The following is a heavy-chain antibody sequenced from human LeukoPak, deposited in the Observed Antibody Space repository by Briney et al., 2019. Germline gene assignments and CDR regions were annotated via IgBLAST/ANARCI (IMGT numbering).Heavy chain of an antibody. V-gene: IGHV3-7*01. Sequence: PGGSLRLSCAASGFTFSSYWTSWVRQAPGKGLEWVANIKQDGSEKYYVDSVKGRFTISRDNAKNSLYLQMNSLRAEDTAVYYCARGFDYYDSSGYYPPWYFDYWGQGTLVTVSS. CDR2: IKQDGSEK. CDR1: GFTFSSYW. D-gene: IGHD3-22*01. CDR3: ARGFDYYDSSGYYPPWYFDY. J-gene: IGHJ4*02.